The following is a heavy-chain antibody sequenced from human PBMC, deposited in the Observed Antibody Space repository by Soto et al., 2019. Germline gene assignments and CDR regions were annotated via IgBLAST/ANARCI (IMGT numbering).Heavy chain of an antibody. J-gene: IGHJ4*02. Sequence: GGSLRLSCAASGFTFSSYAMSWVRQAPGKGLEWVSAISGSGGSTYYADSVKGRFTISRDNSKNTLYLQMNSLRAEDTAVYYCAKPLDFWSGYYEMGYWGQGTLVTVSS. V-gene: IGHV3-23*01. CDR3: AKPLDFWSGYYEMGY. D-gene: IGHD3-3*01. CDR1: GFTFSSYA. CDR2: ISGSGGST.